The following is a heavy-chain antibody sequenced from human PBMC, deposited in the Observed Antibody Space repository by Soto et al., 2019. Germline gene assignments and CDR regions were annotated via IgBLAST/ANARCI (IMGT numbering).Heavy chain of an antibody. CDR2: ITANGGST. CDR3: AKFVDSSGYYYVEYFQH. CDR1: GLSFSSYA. V-gene: IGHV3-23*01. D-gene: IGHD3-22*01. J-gene: IGHJ1*01. Sequence: EVQLLESGGGFVQPGGSLRLSCAASGLSFSSYAMSWVRQAPGEGLEWVSTITANGGSTYYADSVKGRFTISRDNSKNTLYLQMNSLRAEDTAVYYCAKFVDSSGYYYVEYFQHWGQGTLVTVSS.